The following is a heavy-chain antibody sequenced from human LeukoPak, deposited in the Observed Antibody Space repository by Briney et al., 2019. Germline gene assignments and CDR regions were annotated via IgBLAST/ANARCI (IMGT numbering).Heavy chain of an antibody. CDR3: ARDHCGGDCYFDY. J-gene: IGHJ4*02. CDR2: IIPIFGTA. Sequence: WASVKVFCKASGGTFSSFAISWVRQAPGQGLEWMGGIIPIFGTANYAQKFQGRVTITADESTSTAYMELSSLRSEDTAVYYCARDHCGGDCYFDYWGQGTLVTVSS. D-gene: IGHD2-21*02. CDR1: GGTFSSFA. V-gene: IGHV1-69*13.